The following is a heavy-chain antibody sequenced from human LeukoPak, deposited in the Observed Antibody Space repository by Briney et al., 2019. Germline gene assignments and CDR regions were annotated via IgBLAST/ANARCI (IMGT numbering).Heavy chain of an antibody. V-gene: IGHV4-39*07. CDR1: GGSISSSSYY. D-gene: IGHD2-15*01. J-gene: IGHJ4*02. CDR2: INHSGST. Sequence: PSETLSLTCTVSGGSISSSSYYWGWIRQPPGKGLEWIGEINHSGSTNYNPSLKSRVTISVDTSKNQFSLKLSSVTAADTAVYYCARGLTVCSGGSCYWAFDYWGQGTLVTVSS. CDR3: ARGLTVCSGGSCYWAFDY.